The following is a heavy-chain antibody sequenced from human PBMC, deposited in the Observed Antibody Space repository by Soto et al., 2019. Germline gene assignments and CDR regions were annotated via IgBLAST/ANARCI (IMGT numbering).Heavy chain of an antibody. CDR1: GGSVSSGSYY. D-gene: IGHD6-6*01. Sequence: QVQLQESGPGLVKPSETLSLTCTVSGGSVSSGSYYWSWIRQPPGKGLEWIRYIHYSGSTNYNPSLKSRVTISVDTSKNQFSLKLSSVTAADTAVYYCARSPLSSSWYFDLWGRGTLVTVSS. CDR2: IHYSGST. J-gene: IGHJ2*01. V-gene: IGHV4-61*01. CDR3: ARSPLSSSWYFDL.